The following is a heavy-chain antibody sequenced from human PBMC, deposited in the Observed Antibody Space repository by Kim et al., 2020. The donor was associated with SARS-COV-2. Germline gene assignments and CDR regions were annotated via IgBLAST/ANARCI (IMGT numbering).Heavy chain of an antibody. Sequence: SQTLSLTCAISGDSVSSNSALWHWLRQSPSRGLEWLGRTYYATNWHDDYAISMKGRITINVDTSKNQFSLQLNSVTPEDTAIYYCARALHSERDAFDVWGQGTVVALSS. CDR1: GDSVSSNSAL. CDR2: TYYATNWHD. D-gene: IGHD4-4*01. CDR3: ARALHSERDAFDV. V-gene: IGHV6-1*01. J-gene: IGHJ3*01.